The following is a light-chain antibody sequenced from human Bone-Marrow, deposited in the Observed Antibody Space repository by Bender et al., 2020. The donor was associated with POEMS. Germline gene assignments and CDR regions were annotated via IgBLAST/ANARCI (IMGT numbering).Light chain of an antibody. CDR1: ASDRGTTP. J-gene: IGLJ2*01. V-gene: IGLV1-44*01. CDR3: VAWDDTLNGWV. CDR2: NSD. Sequence: QSVLTQPPSASATPGQRVTISCSRSASDRGTTPINWYQHLPGTAPKLIIYNSDQRPSGVPDRVAGSMSGTSASLDIRGLHSEDEADYYCVAWDDTLNGWVFVGGTKLTVL.